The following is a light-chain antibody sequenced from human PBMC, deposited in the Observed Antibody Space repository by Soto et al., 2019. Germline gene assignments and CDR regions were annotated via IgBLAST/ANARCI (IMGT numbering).Light chain of an antibody. J-gene: IGKJ1*01. V-gene: IGKV3-20*01. CDR3: QHFGSSPPSWS. CDR2: CAS. Sequence: ETVLTQSPGTLSLSPGERATLSCRSSQSVGSSYLAWYQQKPAQAPRLLIYCASNRATGIPDRFSGSGSVTDFTLTISRLEPEDFAVYYCQHFGSSPPSWSFGPGTKVEVK. CDR1: QSVGSSY.